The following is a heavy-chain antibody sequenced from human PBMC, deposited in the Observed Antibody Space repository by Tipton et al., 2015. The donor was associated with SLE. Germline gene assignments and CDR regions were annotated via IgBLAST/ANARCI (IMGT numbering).Heavy chain of an antibody. J-gene: IGHJ4*02. V-gene: IGHV4-39*07. CDR3: AREEGRGPFDY. CDR1: GGSISSSSYY. Sequence: TLSLTCTVSGGSISSSSYYWGWIRQPPGKGLERIGSIYYSGSTYYNPSLKSRVTISVDTSKNQFSLKLSSVTAADTAVYYCAREEGRGPFDYWGQGTLVTVSS. CDR2: IYYSGST. D-gene: IGHD3-10*01.